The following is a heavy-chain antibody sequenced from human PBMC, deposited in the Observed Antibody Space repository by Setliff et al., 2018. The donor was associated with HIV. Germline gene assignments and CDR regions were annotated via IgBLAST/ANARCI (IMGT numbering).Heavy chain of an antibody. J-gene: IGHJ6*03. CDR1: GGSISSGGYY. CDR2: IYYSGSA. CDR3: ARRVGVSIFGAPNQYYYMDV. Sequence: KTSETLSLTCTVSGGSISSGGYYWSWIRQHPGKALEWVGHIYYSGSASYNPSLKRRLTISLDTSKNQFSLNLRSVTSADTAMYFCARRVGVSIFGAPNQYYYMDVWGKGTTVTVSS. D-gene: IGHD3-3*01. V-gene: IGHV4-31*03.